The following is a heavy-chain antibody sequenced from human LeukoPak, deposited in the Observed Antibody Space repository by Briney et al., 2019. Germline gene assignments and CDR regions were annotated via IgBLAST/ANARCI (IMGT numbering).Heavy chain of an antibody. V-gene: IGHV3-53*01. D-gene: IGHD3-3*02. J-gene: IGHJ2*01. CDR1: GFTVSTNY. CDR3: ARVGDHFHWYLDL. CDR2: LYSGSST. Sequence: GGSLRLSCAASGFTVSTNYMNWVRQAPGNGLKWVSILYSGSSTYYADSVEGRFIVSRDSSKNTLSLQRNGLRAEDTAVYYCARVGDHFHWYLDLWGRGTLVTVSS.